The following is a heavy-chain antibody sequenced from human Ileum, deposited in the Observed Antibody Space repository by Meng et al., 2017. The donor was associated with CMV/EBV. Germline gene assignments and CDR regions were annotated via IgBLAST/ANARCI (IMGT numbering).Heavy chain of an antibody. CDR3: ARDLTNKWFYY. J-gene: IGHJ4*02. Sequence: QLQQQVSGPGLVKTAETLSLPCTGSGYPISSGSHSWAWFRQPPGKRLVWIGSMYFSGIADYNPSLKSRVTISLHATQKQFSLRLTSVAAADSAVYFCARDLTNKWFYYWGQGTLVTVSS. CDR2: MYFSGIA. CDR1: GYPISSGSHS. D-gene: IGHD1-26*01. V-gene: IGHV4-39*07.